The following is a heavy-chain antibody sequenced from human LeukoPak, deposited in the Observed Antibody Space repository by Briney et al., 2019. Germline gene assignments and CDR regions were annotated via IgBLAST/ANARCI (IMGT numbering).Heavy chain of an antibody. Sequence: PSETLSLTCAVYGGSFSGYYWSWIRQPPGKGLEWIGEINHSGSTNYNPSLKSRVTISVDTSKNQFSLKLSSVTAADTAVYYCARHLHPTAMVINYWGQGTLVTVYS. D-gene: IGHD5-18*01. CDR1: GGSFSGYY. J-gene: IGHJ4*01. CDR3: ARHLHPTAMVINY. V-gene: IGHV4-34*01. CDR2: INHSGST.